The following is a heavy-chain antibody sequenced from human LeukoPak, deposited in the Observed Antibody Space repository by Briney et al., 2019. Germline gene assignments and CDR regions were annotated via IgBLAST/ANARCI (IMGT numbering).Heavy chain of an antibody. D-gene: IGHD2-15*01. Sequence: GGSLRLSCVGSGFTFSNYLMNWVRQAPGKGLEWVSFISSTGGTIYYADAVKGRFTVSRDNAKNSLLLQMNSLRAEDTALYYCARGYSRAAFDIWGQGTLVTVSS. J-gene: IGHJ4*02. V-gene: IGHV3-48*01. CDR1: GFTFSNYL. CDR2: ISSTGGTI. CDR3: ARGYSRAAFDI.